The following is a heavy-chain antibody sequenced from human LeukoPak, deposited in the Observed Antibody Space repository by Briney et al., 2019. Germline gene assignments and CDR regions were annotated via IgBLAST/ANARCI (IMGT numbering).Heavy chain of an antibody. V-gene: IGHV4-59*12. CDR1: GGSISGYY. D-gene: IGHD2-2*01. J-gene: IGHJ3*02. Sequence: SETLSLTCTVSGGSISGYYWSWIRQSPGKGLEWIGHIYYSGNTNYNPSLKSRVTMSVDTTKNQFSLKLSSVTAADTAVYYCARDSVYLPYCSSTSCYAFDIWGQGTMVTVSS. CDR2: IYYSGNT. CDR3: ARDSVYLPYCSSTSCYAFDI.